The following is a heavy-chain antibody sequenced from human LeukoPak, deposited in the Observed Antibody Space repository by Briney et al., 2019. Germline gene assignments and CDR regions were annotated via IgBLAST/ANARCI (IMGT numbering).Heavy chain of an antibody. CDR1: GFTFSNSV. J-gene: IGHJ4*02. V-gene: IGHV3-23*01. D-gene: IGHD2-2*01. CDR2: ITGSGGTT. CDR3: AKDREVSAARVYDY. Sequence: GGSRRPSCAASGFTFSNSVLIWVPKAPGRGLNWVSAITGSGGTTSYADSVKGRFTISRDNSRNTLYLQMSSLRAEDAAVYYCAKDREVSAARVYDYWGQGTLVTVSS.